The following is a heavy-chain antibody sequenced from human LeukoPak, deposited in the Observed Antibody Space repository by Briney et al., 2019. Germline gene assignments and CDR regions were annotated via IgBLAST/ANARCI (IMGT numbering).Heavy chain of an antibody. V-gene: IGHV4-39*01. CDR2: IYYTGTT. CDR3: ARRAVVPAAVSYFDN. Sequence: PSETLSLTCAVSRVSITNSSCYWGWLRQPPGKGLEWIGGIYYTGTTYYSPSLNSRITISMDTSKKQFSLRLASVTAADTAVYYCARRAVVPAAVSYFDNWGQGTLVTVSS. D-gene: IGHD2-2*01. CDR1: RVSITNSSCY. J-gene: IGHJ4*02.